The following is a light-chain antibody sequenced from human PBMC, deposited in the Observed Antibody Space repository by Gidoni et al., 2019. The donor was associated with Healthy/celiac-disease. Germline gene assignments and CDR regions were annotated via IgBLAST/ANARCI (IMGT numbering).Light chain of an antibody. CDR2: KAS. J-gene: IGKJ5*01. CDR3: QQYNSYSGIT. CDR1: QSISSW. V-gene: IGKV1-5*03. Sequence: DIQMTQSPSTLSASVGDRVTITCRASQSISSWLAWYQQKPGKAPKLLIYKASSLESGVPSRFSGSGSGTEFTLTISSLQPDDFATYYCQQYNSYSGITFGQGTRPEIK.